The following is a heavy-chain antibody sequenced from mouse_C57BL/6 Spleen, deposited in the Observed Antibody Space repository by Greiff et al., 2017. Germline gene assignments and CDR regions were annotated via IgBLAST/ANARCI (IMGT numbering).Heavy chain of an antibody. V-gene: IGHV14-1*01. CDR1: GFNIKDYY. J-gene: IGHJ3*01. Sequence: EVKLMESGAELVRPGASVKLSCTASGFNIKDYYMHWVKQRPEQGLAWIGRIDPEDGDTEYAPKFQGKATMTADTSSNTAYLQLSSLTSEDTAVYYCTTGGYYGEKLAYWGQGTLVTVSA. CDR2: IDPEDGDT. CDR3: TTGGYYGEKLAY. D-gene: IGHD1-1*01.